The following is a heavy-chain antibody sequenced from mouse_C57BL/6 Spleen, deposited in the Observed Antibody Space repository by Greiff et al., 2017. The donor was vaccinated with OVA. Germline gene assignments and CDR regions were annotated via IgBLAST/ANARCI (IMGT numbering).Heavy chain of an antibody. CDR1: GYSITSGYY. D-gene: IGHD2-3*01. J-gene: IGHJ3*01. Sequence: EVQVVESGPGLVKPSQSLSLTCSVTGYSITSGYYWNWIRQFPGNKLEWMGYISYDGSNNYNPSLKNRISITRDTSKNQYFLKLNSVTTEDSATYNCARDDCDGYYWFAYWGQGTLVTVSA. V-gene: IGHV3-6*01. CDR2: ISYDGSN. CDR3: ARDDCDGYYWFAY.